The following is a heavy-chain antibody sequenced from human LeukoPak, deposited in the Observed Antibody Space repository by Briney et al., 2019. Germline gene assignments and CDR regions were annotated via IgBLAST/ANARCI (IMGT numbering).Heavy chain of an antibody. V-gene: IGHV4-39*07. CDR3: ARHVGTMVRGALDY. J-gene: IGHJ4*02. CDR2: IYYSGST. D-gene: IGHD3-10*01. CDR1: GGSISSSSYY. Sequence: SETLSLTCTVSGGSISSSSYYWGWIRQPPGKGLEWIGSIYYSGSTYYNPSLKSRVTISVDTSKNQFSLKLSSVTAADTAVYYCARHVGTMVRGALDYWGQGTLVTVSS.